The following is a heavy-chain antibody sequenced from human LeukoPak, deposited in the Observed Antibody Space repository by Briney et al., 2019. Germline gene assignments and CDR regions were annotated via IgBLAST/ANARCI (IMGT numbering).Heavy chain of an antibody. D-gene: IGHD2-2*01. J-gene: IGHJ5*01. CDR3: WRNRLGGTSMAPYNWFDP. CDR2: INPSGGST. V-gene: IGHV1-46*02. CDR1: GYTFNSYY. Sequence: ASVKVSCKASGYTFNSYYMRWVRQAPGQGLEWMGIINPSGGSTSYAQKFQGRVTMTRDTSTSTVYMELSSLRSEDTAVYYWWRNRLGGTSMAPYNWFDPWGQGTLVTVSS.